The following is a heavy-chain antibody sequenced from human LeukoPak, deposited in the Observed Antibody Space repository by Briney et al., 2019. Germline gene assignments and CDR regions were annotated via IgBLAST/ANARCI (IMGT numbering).Heavy chain of an antibody. CDR3: ARGGSAAGLLYYFDY. CDR2: ISSSSSYI. CDR1: GFTFSSCS. D-gene: IGHD6-13*01. J-gene: IGHJ4*02. V-gene: IGHV3-21*01. Sequence: PGGSLRLSCAASGFTFSSCSMNWVRQAPGKGLEWVSSISSSSSYIYYADSVKGRFTISRDNAKNSLYLQMNSLRAEDTAVYYCARGGSAAGLLYYFDYWGQGTLVTVSS.